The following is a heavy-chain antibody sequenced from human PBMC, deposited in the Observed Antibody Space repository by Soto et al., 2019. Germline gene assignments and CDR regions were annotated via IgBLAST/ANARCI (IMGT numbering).Heavy chain of an antibody. CDR2: IRNDIYDETT. CDR3: TRGRDGYNPYYFLY. J-gene: IGHJ4*02. V-gene: IGHV3-49*04. D-gene: IGHD5-12*01. Sequence: SGGSLRLSCAASGFTFSSYAMHWVRQVPGKGLEWLGFIRNDIYDETTEYAASVKGRIIISRDDSKSMAYLQMDSLKTEDTGVYYCTRGRDGYNPYYFLYWGQGALVTVSS. CDR1: GFTFSSYA.